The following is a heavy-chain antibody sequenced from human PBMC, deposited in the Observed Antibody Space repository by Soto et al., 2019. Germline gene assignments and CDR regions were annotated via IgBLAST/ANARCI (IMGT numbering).Heavy chain of an antibody. CDR2: INTDGGTT. CDR1: GFIFSSYW. CDR3: VRVGSGSYSWRDP. D-gene: IGHD1-26*01. J-gene: IGHJ5*02. V-gene: IGHV3-74*01. Sequence: EVQLEESGGDLVQPGGSLRLSCTASGFIFSSYWMHWVRQAPGKGLVWVSRINTDGGTTTYAESVKGRFTISRDNARNTLYLQMNSLRPEDTALYYRVRVGSGSYSWRDPWGQGTLVTVSS.